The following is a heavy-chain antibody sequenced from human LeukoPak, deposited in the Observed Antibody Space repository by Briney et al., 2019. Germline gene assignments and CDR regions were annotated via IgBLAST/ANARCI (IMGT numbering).Heavy chain of an antibody. CDR1: GGSISSYY. V-gene: IGHV4-59*01. J-gene: IGHJ6*03. Sequence: SETLSLTCTVSGGSISSYYWSWIRQPPGKGLEWIGYIYYSGSTNYNPSLKSRVTISVDTSKNQFSLKLSSVTAADTAVYYCAREVATAPGNYMDVWGKGTTVTVSS. CDR2: IYYSGST. CDR3: AREVATAPGNYMDV. D-gene: IGHD5-12*01.